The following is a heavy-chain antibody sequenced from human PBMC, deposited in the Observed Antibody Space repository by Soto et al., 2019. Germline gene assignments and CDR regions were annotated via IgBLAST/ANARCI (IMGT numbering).Heavy chain of an antibody. V-gene: IGHV3-23*01. CDR2: ISGSGAST. CDR1: GFAFSSYG. D-gene: IGHD6-13*01. J-gene: IGHJ4*02. CDR3: AKTSSTWSPNFDY. Sequence: EVQLLESGGGLVQPGGSLRLSCAASGFAFSSYGMSWVRQAPGKGLEWVSGISGSGASTDYADSVKGRFIISRDKSKNTLYPQMNSLRAEDTAVYYCAKTSSTWSPNFDYWGQGTLVTVSS.